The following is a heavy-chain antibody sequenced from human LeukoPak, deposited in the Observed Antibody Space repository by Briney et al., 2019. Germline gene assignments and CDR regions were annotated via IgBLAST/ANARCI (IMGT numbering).Heavy chain of an antibody. V-gene: IGHV1-18*01. D-gene: IGHD2-8*01. CDR2: ISAYNGNT. Sequence: ASVKVSCKASGYTFTSYGISWVRQAPGQGLEWMGWISAYNGNTNYAQKLQGRVTMTRDTSISTAYMELSRLRSDDTAVYYCARALVGYCTNGVCRDYWGQGTLVTVSS. J-gene: IGHJ4*02. CDR1: GYTFTSYG. CDR3: ARALVGYCTNGVCRDY.